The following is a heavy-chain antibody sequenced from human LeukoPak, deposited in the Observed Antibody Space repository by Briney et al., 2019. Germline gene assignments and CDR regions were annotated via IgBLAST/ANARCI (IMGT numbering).Heavy chain of an antibody. J-gene: IGHJ5*02. CDR2: INHSGST. D-gene: IGHD2-2*02. V-gene: IGHV4-39*07. CDR1: GGSISSSSYY. Sequence: SETLSRTCTVSGGSISSSSYYWGWIRQPPGKGLEWIGEINHSGSTNYNPSLKSRVTISVDTSKNQFSLKLSSVTAADTAVYYCARAHCSSTSCYKGGWFDPWGQGTLVTVSS. CDR3: ARAHCSSTSCYKGGWFDP.